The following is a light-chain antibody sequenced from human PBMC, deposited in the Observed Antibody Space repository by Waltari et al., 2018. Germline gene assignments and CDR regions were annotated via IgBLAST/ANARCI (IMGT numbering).Light chain of an antibody. CDR3: GTWDSSLSAGV. CDR1: GSNIGNNY. CDR2: ENN. Sequence: QSVLTQPPSISAAPGQEVTISCSGSGSNIGNNYVYWYQQVPGTAPKLLIFENNKRPSGIPHRFSGSKSGSAATLGITGLQTGDEADYYCGTWDSSLSAGVFGGGTKLTVL. J-gene: IGLJ2*01. V-gene: IGLV1-51*02.